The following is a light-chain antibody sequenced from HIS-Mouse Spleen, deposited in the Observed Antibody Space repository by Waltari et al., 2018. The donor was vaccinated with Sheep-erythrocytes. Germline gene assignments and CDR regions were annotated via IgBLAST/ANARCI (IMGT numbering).Light chain of an antibody. J-gene: IGKJ4*01. Sequence: DIVMTQSPDSLAVSLGERATINCKSSQCVLYSSNNKNYLHWYQQKPGQPPKLLIYWASTREAGVPDRFSGSGSGTDFTLTISSLQAEDVAVYYCQQYYSTPLTFGGGTKVEIK. CDR1: QCVLYSSNNKNY. CDR3: QQYYSTPLT. CDR2: WAS. V-gene: IGKV4-1*01.